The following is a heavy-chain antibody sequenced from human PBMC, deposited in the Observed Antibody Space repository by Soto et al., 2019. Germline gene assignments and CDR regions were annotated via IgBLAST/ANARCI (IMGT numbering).Heavy chain of an antibody. V-gene: IGHV3-23*01. Sequence: GGSLRLSCAASGFTFSSYAMSWVRQAPGKGLEWVSAISGSGDGTYFADSVKGRFSISRDNSKNTLYLQMNSLRAEDTAVYYCARSPGYYDFWSGYSGYYYYGMDVWGQGTTVTVSS. CDR1: GFTFSSYA. D-gene: IGHD3-3*01. J-gene: IGHJ6*02. CDR3: ARSPGYYDFWSGYSGYYYYGMDV. CDR2: ISGSGDGT.